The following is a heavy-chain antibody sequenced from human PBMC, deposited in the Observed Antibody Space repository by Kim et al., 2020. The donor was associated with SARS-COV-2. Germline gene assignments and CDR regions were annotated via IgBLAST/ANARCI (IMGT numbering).Heavy chain of an antibody. J-gene: IGHJ4*02. V-gene: IGHV3-15*01. CDR3: TTSPGYYSTSPFDF. CDR2: IKSQTDGGTT. D-gene: IGHD3-22*01. Sequence: GGSLRLSCAASGFTFNNACMTWVRQAPGKSLEWVGHIKSQTDGGTTHYAAPVKDRFTISRDDSENTLYLQMNSLTTEDTAVYYCTTSPGYYSTSPFDFWGQGALVTVS. CDR1: GFTFNNAC.